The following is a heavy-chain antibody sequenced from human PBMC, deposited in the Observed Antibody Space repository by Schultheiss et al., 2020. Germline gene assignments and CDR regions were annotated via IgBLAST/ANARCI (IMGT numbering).Heavy chain of an antibody. V-gene: IGHV3-30-3*01. D-gene: IGHD5-24*01. J-gene: IGHJ4*02. CDR2: ISYDGSNK. CDR3: AREGEIEAFDY. Sequence: GGSLRLSCAASGFTFSTYTMHWVRQAPGKGLEWVAVISYDGSNKYYADPVKGRFTISRDNSENTLYLQMNSLRAEDTAVYYCAREGEIEAFDYWGQGTLVTVSS. CDR1: GFTFSTYT.